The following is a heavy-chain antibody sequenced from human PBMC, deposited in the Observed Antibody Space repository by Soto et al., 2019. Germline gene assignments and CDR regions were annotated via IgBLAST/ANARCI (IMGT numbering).Heavy chain of an antibody. CDR3: ARDFNFIFEDFADMRWLFYP. Sequence: SENLSLTCTVTGGSINTYYWSCIRQSAGKGLEWIGRVYTTGSSNYNPSLTSRVTISVDTSWNRFSLSLRSVTAADTAVYYCARDFNFIFEDFADMRWLFYPWAQGT. CDR2: VYTTGSS. CDR1: GGSINTYY. V-gene: IGHV4-4*07. D-gene: IGHD3-3*02. J-gene: IGHJ5*02.